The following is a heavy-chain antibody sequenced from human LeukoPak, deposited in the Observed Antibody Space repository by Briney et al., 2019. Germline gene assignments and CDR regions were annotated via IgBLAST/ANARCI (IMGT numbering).Heavy chain of an antibody. J-gene: IGHJ3*02. D-gene: IGHD6-13*01. V-gene: IGHV4-59*01. CDR2: IYYSGST. CDR3: AGTIAAAGTGAFDI. Sequence: SETLSLTCTVSGGSISSYYWSWIRQPPGKGLEWIGYIYYSGSTNYNPSLKSRVTISVDTSKNQLSLKLSSVTAADTAVYYCAGTIAAAGTGAFDIWGQGTMVTVSS. CDR1: GGSISSYY.